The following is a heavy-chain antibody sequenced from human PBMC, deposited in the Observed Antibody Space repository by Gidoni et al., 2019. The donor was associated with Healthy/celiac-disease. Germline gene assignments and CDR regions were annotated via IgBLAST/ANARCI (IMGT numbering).Heavy chain of an antibody. CDR1: GFTFSSYG. Sequence: QVQLVESGGGVVQPGRSLRLSCAASGFTFSSYGMHWVRQAPGKGLEWVAVIWYDGSNKYYADSVKGRFTISRDNSKNTLYLQMNSLRAEDTAVYYCARGHDYGDMGVDYWGQGTLVTVSS. V-gene: IGHV3-33*01. CDR3: ARGHDYGDMGVDY. D-gene: IGHD4-17*01. CDR2: IWYDGSNK. J-gene: IGHJ4*02.